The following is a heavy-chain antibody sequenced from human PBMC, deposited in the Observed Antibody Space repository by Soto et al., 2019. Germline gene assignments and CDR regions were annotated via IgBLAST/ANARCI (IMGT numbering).Heavy chain of an antibody. D-gene: IGHD3-22*01. V-gene: IGHV3-49*03. Sequence: GGSLRLSCTGSGFTFGSNAMTWIRQAPGKGLEWVGFSRSKNYGRTTEYAATVQGRFTISRDVSKRIAYLEMNSRTPDDTAVYYCSRPSYCFDRSGFEPVAFDLWGQGAMVTVSS. CDR2: SRSKNYGRTT. J-gene: IGHJ3*01. CDR3: SRPSYCFDRSGFEPVAFDL. CDR1: GFTFGSNA.